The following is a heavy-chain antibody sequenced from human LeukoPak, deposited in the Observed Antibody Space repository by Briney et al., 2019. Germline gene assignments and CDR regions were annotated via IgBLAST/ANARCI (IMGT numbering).Heavy chain of an antibody. J-gene: IGHJ3*02. V-gene: IGHV3-30*02. D-gene: IGHD3-10*01. CDR1: GFTFRNYG. CDR2: IWSNGINK. Sequence: PGGSLRLSCAASGFTFRNYGMHWVRQAPGKGLEWVAVIWSNGINKYYADSVRGRFTISRDNSRNTLHLQMDSLRPEDTSVYYCVKESGPFGAFDIWGQGTMVTVSS. CDR3: VKESGPFGAFDI.